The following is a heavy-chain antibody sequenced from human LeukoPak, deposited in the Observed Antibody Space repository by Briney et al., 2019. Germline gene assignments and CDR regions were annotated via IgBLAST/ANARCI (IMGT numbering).Heavy chain of an antibody. D-gene: IGHD1-14*01. CDR2: ISACNGNT. Sequence: ASVKVSCRASGYTFTSYDISWVRQAPGQGLEWMGWISACNGNTNYAQKLQGRVTMTTDTSTSTAYMELRSLRSDDTAVYYCARVVPYYRDWFDPWGQGTLVTVSS. CDR3: ARVVPYYRDWFDP. J-gene: IGHJ5*02. CDR1: GYTFTSYD. V-gene: IGHV1-18*01.